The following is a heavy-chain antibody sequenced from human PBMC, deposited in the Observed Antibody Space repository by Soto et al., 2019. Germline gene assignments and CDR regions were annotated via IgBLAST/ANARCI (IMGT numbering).Heavy chain of an antibody. Sequence: GSLRLSCAASGFTFSNYGMHWVRQAPGKGLEWVAIIWYDGSNKYYADSVEGRFTISRDDSKNTLYLQMNSLRVEDTAVYFCVRDASAYDGGWYPRGFDPWGQRTLVTDSS. CDR3: VRDASAYDGGWYPRGFDP. V-gene: IGHV3-33*01. J-gene: IGHJ5*02. D-gene: IGHD6-19*01. CDR2: IWYDGSNK. CDR1: GFTFSNYG.